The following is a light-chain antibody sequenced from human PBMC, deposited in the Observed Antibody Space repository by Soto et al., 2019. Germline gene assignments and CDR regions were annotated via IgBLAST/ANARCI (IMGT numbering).Light chain of an antibody. V-gene: IGKV1-39*01. CDR2: AAS. CDR1: QRIISF. CDR3: QQSYSSPT. Sequence: IQMTQYHASLSASVGDRVTISCRASQRIISFLHWYQQKPGQAPKLLISAASSLQSGVPSRFSGSGSGTDFTLTISSLQPEDFASYYCQQSYSSPTFGQGTKVDIK. J-gene: IGKJ1*01.